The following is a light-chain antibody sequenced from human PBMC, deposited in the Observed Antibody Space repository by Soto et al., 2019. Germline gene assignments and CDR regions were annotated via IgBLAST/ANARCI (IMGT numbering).Light chain of an antibody. Sequence: QAVVTQPPSVSGAPGQRVTISCTGSSSNIGAAYDVHWYQHLPGAAPKLLIYGNSNRPSGVPDRFSGSKSGTSASLAITGLQAEDEADYYCQSYDSSLSGWVFGGGTKLTVL. CDR3: QSYDSSLSGWV. J-gene: IGLJ3*02. CDR1: SSNIGAAYD. V-gene: IGLV1-40*01. CDR2: GNS.